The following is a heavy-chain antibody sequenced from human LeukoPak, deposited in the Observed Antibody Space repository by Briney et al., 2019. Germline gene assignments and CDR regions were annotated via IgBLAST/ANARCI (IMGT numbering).Heavy chain of an antibody. CDR2: IKSKTDGGTT. J-gene: IGHJ4*02. Sequence: PGGFLRLSCAASGFTFSNAWMSWVRQAAGKGLEWVGLIKSKTDGGTTDYAAPVKGRFTISRDDSNNTLYLQMNSLKTEDTAVYYCTAGLSNIVVVPAAMGEDYWGQGTLVTVSS. V-gene: IGHV3-15*01. CDR1: GFTFSNAW. D-gene: IGHD2-2*01. CDR3: TAGLSNIVVVPAAMGEDY.